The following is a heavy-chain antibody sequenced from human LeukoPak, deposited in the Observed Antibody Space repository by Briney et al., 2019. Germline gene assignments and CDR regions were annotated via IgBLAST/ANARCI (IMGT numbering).Heavy chain of an antibody. CDR3: ARASYSSSWYSTPYNWFAP. J-gene: IGHJ5*02. D-gene: IGHD6-13*01. Sequence: PGGALRLSCAASGFTFSSYSMNWVRQAPGKGLEWVSYISSSSSTIYYADSVKGRFTISRDNAKNSLYLQMNSLRAEDTAVYYCARASYSSSWYSTPYNWFAPWGQGTLVTVSS. V-gene: IGHV3-48*01. CDR1: GFTFSSYS. CDR2: ISSSSSTI.